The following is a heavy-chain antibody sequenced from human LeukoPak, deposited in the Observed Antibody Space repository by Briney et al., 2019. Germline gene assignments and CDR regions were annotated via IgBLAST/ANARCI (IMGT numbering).Heavy chain of an antibody. V-gene: IGHV1-18*01. Sequence: ASVKLSRNASGYTFTIYGISWVRHAHGQGLELMGCISAYNGNTNYAQKHQGRVTMTTDTSTSTAHMELRSLRSDDTAVYYCARLVWGSYQSGPSKDYWGQGTLVTVSS. CDR2: ISAYNGNT. D-gene: IGHD3-16*02. CDR3: ARLVWGSYQSGPSKDY. J-gene: IGHJ4*02. CDR1: GYTFTIYG.